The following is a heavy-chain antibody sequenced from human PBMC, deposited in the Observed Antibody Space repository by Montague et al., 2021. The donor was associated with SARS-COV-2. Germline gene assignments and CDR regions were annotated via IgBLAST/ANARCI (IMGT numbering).Heavy chain of an antibody. D-gene: IGHD3-22*01. J-gene: IGHJ6*02. CDR1: GGSISSSSYY. CDR2: IYYTGST. Sequence: SETLSLTCTVSGGSISSSSYYWGWIRQPPGKGLEWIGSIYYTGSTXYNPSLKSRVTISVDTSKNQFSLKLSSVTAADTAMYYCARDTRIAMLVVVTRYGLDVWGQGTTVTVSS. CDR3: ARDTRIAMLVVVTRYGLDV. V-gene: IGHV4-39*07.